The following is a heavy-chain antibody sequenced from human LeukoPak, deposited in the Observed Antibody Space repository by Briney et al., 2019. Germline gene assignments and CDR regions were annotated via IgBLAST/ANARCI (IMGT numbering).Heavy chain of an antibody. V-gene: IGHV3-11*01. CDR2: VSTSGNTV. J-gene: IGHJ4*02. D-gene: IGHD3-16*02. Sequence: GGSLRLSCEASGFIFRDYYLSWIRQAPGKGLEWLSYVSTSGNTVKYADSVRGRFTISRDNAQNSLYLHMNNVRDEDTAVYYCARQIVDSGLFDYWGQGRLVTVSS. CDR3: ARQIVDSGLFDY. CDR1: GFIFRDYY.